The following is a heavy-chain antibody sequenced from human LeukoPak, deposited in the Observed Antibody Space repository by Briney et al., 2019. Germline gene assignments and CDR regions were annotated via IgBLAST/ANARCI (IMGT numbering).Heavy chain of an antibody. CDR1: GYTFTGYY. CDR3: VRGSPVGSTTGLHF. V-gene: IGHV1-2*02. CDR2: INPNSGGT. Sequence: GSVKVSCKASGYTFTGYYMHWVRQAPGQGLEWMGWINPNSGGTNYAQKFQGRVSMTRDTSISTAYMELSRLTSDDAAVYYCVRGSPVGSTTGLHFWGQGTLVTVSS. J-gene: IGHJ4*02. D-gene: IGHD1-26*01.